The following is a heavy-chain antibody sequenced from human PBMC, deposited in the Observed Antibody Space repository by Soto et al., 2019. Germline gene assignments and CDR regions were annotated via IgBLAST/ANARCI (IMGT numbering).Heavy chain of an antibody. V-gene: IGHV1-8*01. J-gene: IGHJ6*02. CDR3: ASGSYDYYYYGMDV. D-gene: IGHD3-10*01. CDR1: GYTFTSYD. Sequence: QVQLVQSGAEVKKPGASVKVSCKASGYTFTSYDINWVRQATGQGLEWMGWMNPNTGNTGYAQKFQGRVTMTRNTSISTAYMELSSLRSEDTAVYYCASGSYDYYYYGMDVWGQGTTVTVSS. CDR2: MNPNTGNT.